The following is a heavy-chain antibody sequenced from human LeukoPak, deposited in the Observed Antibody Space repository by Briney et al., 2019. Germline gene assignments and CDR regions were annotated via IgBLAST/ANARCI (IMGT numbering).Heavy chain of an antibody. J-gene: IGHJ6*04. V-gene: IGHV4-59*01. CDR1: GGSISSYY. CDR2: IYYSGST. D-gene: IGHD6-6*01. Sequence: SETLSLTCTVAGGSISSYYWSWIRQPPGKGLEWIGYIYYSGSTNYHPSLKSRVTISVDTSKNQFSLKLSSVTAADTAVYYCARDWVSSSIGYGMDVWGKGTTVTVSS. CDR3: ARDWVSSSIGYGMDV.